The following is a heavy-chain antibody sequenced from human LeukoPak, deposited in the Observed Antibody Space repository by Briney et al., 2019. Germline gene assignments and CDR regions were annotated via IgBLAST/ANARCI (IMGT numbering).Heavy chain of an antibody. D-gene: IGHD1-26*01. Sequence: GGSLTLFCAASWFTVSRNYMRWVRQAPGKGLEWVSIIYSGGSTYYADSVKGRLTISRDNSKNTLYLQMSSLRAEDTAVYYCAREGIVGSRREYWGQGTLGTVSS. CDR1: WFTVSRNY. J-gene: IGHJ4*02. CDR2: IYSGGST. CDR3: AREGIVGSRREY. V-gene: IGHV3-53*01.